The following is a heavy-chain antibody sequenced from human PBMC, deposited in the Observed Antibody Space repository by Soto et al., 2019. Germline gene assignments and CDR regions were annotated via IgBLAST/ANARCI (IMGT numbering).Heavy chain of an antibody. D-gene: IGHD4-17*01. CDR1: GGSISSYY. V-gene: IGHV4-59*01. J-gene: IGHJ3*02. CDR2: IYYSGST. Sequence: QVQLQESGPGLVKPSETLSLTCTVSGGSISSYYWSWIRQPPGKGLEWIGYIYYSGSTNYNPSLTSRVTISVDTSKNQFSLKLSSVTAADTAVYYCARVQNDYGGDYAFDIWGQGTMVTVSS. CDR3: ARVQNDYGGDYAFDI.